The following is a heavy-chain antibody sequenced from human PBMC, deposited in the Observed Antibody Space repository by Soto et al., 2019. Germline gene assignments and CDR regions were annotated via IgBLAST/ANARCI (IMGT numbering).Heavy chain of an antibody. D-gene: IGHD4-17*01. CDR2: ISSSSSYT. CDR1: GFTFSDYY. J-gene: IGHJ3*02. V-gene: IGHV3-11*06. CDR3: ARVVYPVTTYGFLFDAFDI. Sequence: PGGSLRLSCAASGFTFSDYYMSWIRQAPGKGLEWVSYISSSSSYTNYADSVKGRFTISRDNAKNSLYPQMNSLRAEDTAVYYCARVVYPVTTYGFLFDAFDIWGQGTMVTVSS.